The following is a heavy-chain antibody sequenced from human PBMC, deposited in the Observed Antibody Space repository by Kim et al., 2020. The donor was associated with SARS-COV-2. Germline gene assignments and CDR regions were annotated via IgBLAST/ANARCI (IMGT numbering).Heavy chain of an antibody. CDR2: ISSSSSYI. Sequence: GGSLRLSCAASGFTFSSYSMNWVRQAPGKGLEWVSSISSSSSYIYYADSVKGRFTISRDNAKNSLYLQMNSLRAEDTAVYYCARELDKWDPENYWGQGTLVTVSS. D-gene: IGHD1-26*01. CDR3: ARELDKWDPENY. CDR1: GFTFSSYS. V-gene: IGHV3-21*01. J-gene: IGHJ4*02.